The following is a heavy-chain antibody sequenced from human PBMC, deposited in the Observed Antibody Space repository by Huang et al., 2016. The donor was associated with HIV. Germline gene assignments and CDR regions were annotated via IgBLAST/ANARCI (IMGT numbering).Heavy chain of an antibody. V-gene: IGHV1-69*13. CDR2: IIPSVGTA. Sequence: QVQLVQSGAEVKKPGSSVKVSCKASGGTFSSYAISWVRQAPGQGLEWMGGIIPSVGTANYAQKYQGRVTITADESTSTDYMELSSLRSEDTAVYYCARARGYYDSSVSYYFDYWGQGTLVTVSS. CDR3: ARARGYYDSSVSYYFDY. CDR1: GGTFSSYA. D-gene: IGHD3-22*01. J-gene: IGHJ4*02.